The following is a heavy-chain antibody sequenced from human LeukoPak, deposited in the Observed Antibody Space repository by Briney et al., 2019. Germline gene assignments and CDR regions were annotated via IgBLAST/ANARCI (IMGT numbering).Heavy chain of an antibody. CDR1: GFTFSSYW. Sequence: PGGSLRLSCAASGFTFSSYWMSWVRQAPGKGLEWVANIKQDGSEKYYVDSVKGRFTISRDNAKNSLYLQMNSLRAEDTAVYYCAKDFPPSFQRVVPGGVDYWGQGTLVTVSS. D-gene: IGHD2-2*01. CDR3: AKDFPPSFQRVVPGGVDY. V-gene: IGHV3-7*01. CDR2: IKQDGSEK. J-gene: IGHJ4*02.